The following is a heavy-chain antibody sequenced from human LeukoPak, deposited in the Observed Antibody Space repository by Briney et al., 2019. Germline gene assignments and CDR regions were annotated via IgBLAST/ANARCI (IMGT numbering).Heavy chain of an antibody. V-gene: IGHV3-23*01. J-gene: IGHJ4*02. CDR3: AKSILMTTVTTCYFDY. D-gene: IGHD4-17*01. Sequence: PGGSLRLSCAASGFTFSSYAMSWVRQAPGKGLKWVSTISGSGGSIYYADSVKGRFTISRDNSKNTLYLQMNSLRAEDTAVYYCAKSILMTTVTTCYFDYWGQGTLVTVSS. CDR1: GFTFSSYA. CDR2: ISGSGGSI.